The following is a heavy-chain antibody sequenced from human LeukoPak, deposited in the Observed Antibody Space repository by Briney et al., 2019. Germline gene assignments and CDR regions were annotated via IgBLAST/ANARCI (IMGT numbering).Heavy chain of an antibody. CDR3: ARLGSTSRYWYFDL. V-gene: IGHV4-39*01. Sequence: SETLSLTCTVSGGSISTSNYYWGWIRQPPGKGLEWIGNIFYSGSTYYGPSLKSRLTISLDTSRNQFSLKLSSVTAADTAVYYCARLGSTSRYWYFDLWGRGTLVTVSS. CDR1: GGSISTSNYY. J-gene: IGHJ2*01. CDR2: IFYSGST. D-gene: IGHD2-2*01.